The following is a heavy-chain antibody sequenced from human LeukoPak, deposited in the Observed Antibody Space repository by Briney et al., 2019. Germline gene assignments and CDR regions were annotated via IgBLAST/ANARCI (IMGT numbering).Heavy chain of an antibody. CDR1: GGSFSGYY. CDR3: ARGGSRQISSSDFDY. V-gene: IGHV4-59*01. D-gene: IGHD6-6*01. Sequence: SETLSLTCAVYGGSFSGYYWNWIRQPPGKGLEWIGYIYYTGSTNYNPSLKSRVTISVDTSKNQFSLKLSSVTAADTAEYYCARGGSRQISSSDFDYWGQGTLVTVSS. J-gene: IGHJ4*02. CDR2: IYYTGST.